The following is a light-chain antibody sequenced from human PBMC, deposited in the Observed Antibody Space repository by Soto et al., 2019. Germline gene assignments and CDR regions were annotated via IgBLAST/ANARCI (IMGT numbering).Light chain of an antibody. CDR1: QNINSW. V-gene: IGKV1-5*01. Sequence: DIHMTQSPSTLSASVGDRVTITCRASQNINSWLACYQQKPGKAPKRLIYDDSALKRGVPPRFSGSGSGTDFTLTISRLEPEDFAVYYCQQYGSSPLTFGGGTKVDIK. CDR2: DDS. J-gene: IGKJ4*01. CDR3: QQYGSSPLT.